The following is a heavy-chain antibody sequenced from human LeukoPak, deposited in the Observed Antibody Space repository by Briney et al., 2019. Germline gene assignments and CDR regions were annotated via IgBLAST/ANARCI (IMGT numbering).Heavy chain of an antibody. CDR3: AKNAPLYSSGWYTDY. Sequence: PGGSLRLSCAAFGFTFSGYAMSWVRQSPGKGLEWVSAISGGGGTTYYAYYADSVKGRFTISRDNSKNTLYLQMNSLRTEDTAVYYCAKNAPLYSSGWYTDYWGQGTLVTVSS. CDR2: ISGGGGTTYYA. V-gene: IGHV3-23*01. J-gene: IGHJ4*02. CDR1: GFTFSGYA. D-gene: IGHD6-19*01.